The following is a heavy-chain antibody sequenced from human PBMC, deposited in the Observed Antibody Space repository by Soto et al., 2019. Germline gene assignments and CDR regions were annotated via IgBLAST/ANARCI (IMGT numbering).Heavy chain of an antibody. Sequence: EVQLVESGGGLVQPGGSLRLSCAASGFTFNNFWMYWVRQTPEKGLVWVSGINSDGTTTIYADSVKGRFTISRDNAKNTLDLQMNSLKVEDTASYYCVRDIRWGQGTLVTVSS. J-gene: IGHJ4*02. CDR1: GFTFNNFW. CDR2: INSDGTTT. V-gene: IGHV3-74*01. CDR3: VRDIR.